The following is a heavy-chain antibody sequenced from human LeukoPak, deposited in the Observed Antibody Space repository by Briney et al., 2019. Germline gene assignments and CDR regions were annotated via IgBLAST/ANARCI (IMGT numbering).Heavy chain of an antibody. CDR1: GYTFTSYY. CDR3: ATSMIVVVKLDY. CDR2: INPSGGST. Sequence: GASVKVSCKASGYTFTSYYMHWVRQAPGQGLEWMGIINPSGGSTSYAQKFQGRVTMTRDTSTSTVYIELSSLRSEDTAVYYCATSMIVVVKLDYWGQGTLVTVSS. V-gene: IGHV1-46*01. D-gene: IGHD3-22*01. J-gene: IGHJ4*02.